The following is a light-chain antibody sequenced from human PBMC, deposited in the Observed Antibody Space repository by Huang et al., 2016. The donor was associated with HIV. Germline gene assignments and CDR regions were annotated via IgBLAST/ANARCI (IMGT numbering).Light chain of an antibody. CDR2: DAS. V-gene: IGKV3-11*01. CDR1: QSVSTD. Sequence: EVVLTQSPATLSLSPGERATLSCRASQSVSTDLAWYQQKPGQAPRLLIYDASNRATGIPARFSGSGAGTDFTLTISSLEPEDFALYYCQQRSSWPPSITFGQGTRLEMK. CDR3: QQRSSWPPSIT. J-gene: IGKJ5*01.